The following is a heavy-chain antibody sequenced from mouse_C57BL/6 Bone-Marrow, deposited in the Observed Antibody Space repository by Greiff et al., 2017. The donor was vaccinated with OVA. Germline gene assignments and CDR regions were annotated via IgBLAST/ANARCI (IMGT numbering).Heavy chain of an antibody. CDR1: GYAFSSYW. D-gene: IGHD3-1*01. CDR3: ARWRTGSSYYFDY. Sequence: VQLQQSGAELVKPGASVKISCKASGYAFSSYWMNWVKQRPGKGLEWIGQIYPGDGDTNYNGKFKGKATLTADKSSSTAYMQLSSLTSEDSAVYFCARWRTGSSYYFDYWGQGTTLTVSS. V-gene: IGHV1-80*01. J-gene: IGHJ2*01. CDR2: IYPGDGDT.